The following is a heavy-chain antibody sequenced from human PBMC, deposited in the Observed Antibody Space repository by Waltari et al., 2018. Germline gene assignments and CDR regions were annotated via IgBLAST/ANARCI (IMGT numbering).Heavy chain of an antibody. CDR1: GGSISSYS. V-gene: IGHV4-59*01. CDR3: ARVPEDYDFWSLYFDY. J-gene: IGHJ4*02. D-gene: IGHD3-3*01. CDR2: IYYSGST. Sequence: QVQLQESGPGLVKPSETLSLTCTVSGGSISSYSWSWIRQPPGKGLEWIGYIYYSGSTNYNPSLKSRVTISVDTSKNQFSLKLSSVTAADTAVYYCARVPEDYDFWSLYFDYWGQGTLVTVSS.